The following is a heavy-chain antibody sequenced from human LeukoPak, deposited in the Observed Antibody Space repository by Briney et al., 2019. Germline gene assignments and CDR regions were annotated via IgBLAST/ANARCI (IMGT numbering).Heavy chain of an antibody. CDR1: GGTFSSYA. D-gene: IGHD5-24*01. J-gene: IGHJ6*02. CDR3: ARERDGYNYFAYYGMDV. V-gene: IGHV1-69*04. Sequence: GASVKVSCKASGGTFSSYAISWVRQAPGQGLEWMGRIIPILGIANYAQKFQGRVTITADKSTSTAYMELSSLRSEDTAVYYCARERDGYNYFAYYGMDVWGQGTTVTVSS. CDR2: IIPILGIA.